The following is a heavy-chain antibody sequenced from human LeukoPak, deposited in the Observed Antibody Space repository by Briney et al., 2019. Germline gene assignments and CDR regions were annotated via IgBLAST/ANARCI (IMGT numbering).Heavy chain of an antibody. CDR2: IKEDGTET. CDR3: AKEGRSLQTY. Sequence: GGSLRLSCAASGFTFSDYYMSWIRQAPGKGLEWVANIKEDGTETYYVDSVKGRFTISRDNAKNSLYLQMNSLRVEDTAVYYCAKEGRSLQTYWGQGTLVTVSS. CDR1: GFTFSDYY. V-gene: IGHV3-7*03. J-gene: IGHJ4*02. D-gene: IGHD5-24*01.